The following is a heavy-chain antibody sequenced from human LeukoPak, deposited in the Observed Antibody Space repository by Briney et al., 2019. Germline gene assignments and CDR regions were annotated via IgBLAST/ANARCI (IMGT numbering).Heavy chain of an antibody. Sequence: SVKVSCKASGYTLTELSMHWVRQAPGKGLEWLGGVDPEDGETIYAQKFQGRLTMTEDTSTDTAYMELSSLRSEGTAVYYCATGLQYDILPYWGQGTLVTVSS. CDR2: VDPEDGET. CDR3: ATGLQYDILPY. D-gene: IGHD3-9*01. CDR1: GYTLTELS. J-gene: IGHJ4*02. V-gene: IGHV1-24*01.